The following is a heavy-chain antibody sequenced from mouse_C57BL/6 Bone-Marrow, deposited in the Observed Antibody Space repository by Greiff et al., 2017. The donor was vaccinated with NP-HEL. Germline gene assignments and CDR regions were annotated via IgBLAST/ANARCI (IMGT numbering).Heavy chain of an antibody. CDR1: GFSLTSYG. CDR2: IWRGGST. J-gene: IGHJ4*01. CDR3: AILYYGNYRSYAMDY. Sequence: QVQLQQSGPGLVQPSQSLSITCTVSGFSLTSYGVHWVRQSPGKGLEWLGVIWRGGSTDYNAAFMSRLSITKDNSKSQVFFKMNSLQADDTAIYYCAILYYGNYRSYAMDYWGQGTSVTVSS. D-gene: IGHD2-1*01. V-gene: IGHV2-5*01.